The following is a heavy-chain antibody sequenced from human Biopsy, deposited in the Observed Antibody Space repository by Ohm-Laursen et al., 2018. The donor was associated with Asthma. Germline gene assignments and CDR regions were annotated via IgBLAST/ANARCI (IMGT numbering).Heavy chain of an antibody. J-gene: IGHJ5*02. CDR2: ISGSGGSK. Sequence: SLRLSCAASGFTFSSYAMSWVRQAPGKGLEWVSAISGSGGSKYYADSVKGRFTISKDNSKNTLYLQMNSLRAEGTAVYYCAKTERYFDWHWFDPWGQGTLVTVSS. V-gene: IGHV3-23*01. D-gene: IGHD3-9*01. CDR1: GFTFSSYA. CDR3: AKTERYFDWHWFDP.